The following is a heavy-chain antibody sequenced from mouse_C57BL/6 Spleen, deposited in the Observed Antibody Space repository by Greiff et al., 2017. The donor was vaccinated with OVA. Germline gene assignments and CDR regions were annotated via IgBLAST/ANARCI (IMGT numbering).Heavy chain of an antibody. CDR2: ISDGGSYT. CDR1: GFTFSSYA. J-gene: IGHJ3*01. D-gene: IGHD4-1*01. CDR3: AREANWDDAY. V-gene: IGHV5-4*01. Sequence: EVKLVESGGGLVKPGGSLKLSCAASGFTFSSYAMSWVRQTPEKRLEWVATISDGGSYTYYPDNVKGRFTISRDNAKNNLYLQMSHLKSEDTAMYYCAREANWDDAYWGQGTLVTVSA.